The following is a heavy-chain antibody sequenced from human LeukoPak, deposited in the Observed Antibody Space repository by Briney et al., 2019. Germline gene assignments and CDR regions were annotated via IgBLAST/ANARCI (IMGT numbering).Heavy chain of an antibody. CDR2: IYYSGST. Sequence: SETLSLTCTVSGGSISSSSYYWGWIRQPPGKGLEWIGSIYYSGSTYYNPSLKSRVTISVDTSKNQFSLKLSSVTAADTAVYYCARQKGSPDYWGQGIPVTVSS. CDR3: ARQKGSPDY. V-gene: IGHV4-39*01. J-gene: IGHJ4*02. CDR1: GGSISSSSYY.